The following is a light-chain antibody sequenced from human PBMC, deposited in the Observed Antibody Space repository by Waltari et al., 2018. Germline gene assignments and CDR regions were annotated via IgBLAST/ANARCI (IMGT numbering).Light chain of an antibody. CDR1: KSVVFSSNNKNY. V-gene: IGKV4-1*01. CDR2: WAS. J-gene: IGKJ2*01. Sequence: DIVLTQSPDSLAGSLGDRATINCKSSKSVVFSSNNKNYLAWYQQKPGQPPKLLITWASTRESGVPDRFSGSGSETDFTLTISSLQAEDVAVYYCQQCYTFPYTFGQGTKLEIK. CDR3: QQCYTFPYT.